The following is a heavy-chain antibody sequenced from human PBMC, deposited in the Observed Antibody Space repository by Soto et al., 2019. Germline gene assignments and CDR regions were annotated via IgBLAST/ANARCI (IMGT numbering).Heavy chain of an antibody. CDR3: ARDSRKGIAAAGAFDY. CDR1: GFTFSSYS. D-gene: IGHD6-13*01. V-gene: IGHV3-21*01. CDR2: ISSSSSYI. J-gene: IGHJ4*02. Sequence: GGSLRLSCAASGFTFSSYSMNWVRQALGKGLEWVSSISSSSSYIYYADSVKGRFTISRDNAKNSLYLQMNSLRAEDTAVYYCARDSRKGIAAAGAFDYWGQGTLVTVSS.